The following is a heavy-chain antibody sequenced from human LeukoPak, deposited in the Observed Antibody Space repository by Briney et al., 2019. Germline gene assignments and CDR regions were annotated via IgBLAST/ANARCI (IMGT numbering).Heavy chain of an antibody. CDR1: GFTFSSYG. D-gene: IGHD6-19*01. Sequence: GGSLRLSCEASGFTFSSYGMNWVRQAPGKGLEWVSGMSGSGGSTNYADSVRGRFTISRDNSKNTLYLQMNSLRGEDTAVYYCAKAYSSGWYYFDYWGQGTLVTVSS. V-gene: IGHV3-23*01. CDR2: MSGSGGST. J-gene: IGHJ4*02. CDR3: AKAYSSGWYYFDY.